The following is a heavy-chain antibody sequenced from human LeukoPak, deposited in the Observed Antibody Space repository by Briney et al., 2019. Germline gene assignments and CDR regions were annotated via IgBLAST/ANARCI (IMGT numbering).Heavy chain of an antibody. D-gene: IGHD6-19*01. CDR1: GFTFSSYA. CDR3: ARDRSGWHYLGAFDI. J-gene: IGHJ3*02. CDR2: ISGRGDRT. V-gene: IGHV3-23*01. Sequence: PGGSLRLSCAVSGFTFSSYAMSWVRQAPGKGLEWVSAISGRGDRTYYADSVKGRFTISRDNAKNSLYLQMNNLRAEDTAVYYCARDRSGWHYLGAFDIRGQGTMVTVSS.